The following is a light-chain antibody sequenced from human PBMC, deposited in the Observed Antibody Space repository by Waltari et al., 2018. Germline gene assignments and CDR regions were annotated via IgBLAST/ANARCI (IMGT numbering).Light chain of an antibody. J-gene: IGKJ1*01. CDR1: QNVSTW. V-gene: IGKV1-5*03. CDR2: KAS. Sequence: DIQMTQSPSTLSAFVGDRVTITCRASQNVSTWLAWFQQNPGKAPNLVVYKASTFESGVPSRFSGRGSGTEFTLTISSLQPDDFATYYCQQYNSRSPWTFGQVTKVEIK. CDR3: QQYNSRSPWT.